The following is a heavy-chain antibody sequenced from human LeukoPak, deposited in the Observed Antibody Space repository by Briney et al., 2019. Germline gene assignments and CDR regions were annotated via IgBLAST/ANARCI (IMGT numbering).Heavy chain of an antibody. Sequence: GWAVRLSCEASGFTLSTFGMNWVRQSPGKGLEWVSSISRGRGCLYYADSVRGRVTIYRDDAKNSVYLQMYNLRAEDTAVYYCARDKWYGSTWVFDYWGQGTLVTV. CDR1: GFTLSTFG. D-gene: IGHD2-15*01. V-gene: IGHV3-21*01. CDR2: ISRGRGCL. CDR3: ARDKWYGSTWVFDY. J-gene: IGHJ4*02.